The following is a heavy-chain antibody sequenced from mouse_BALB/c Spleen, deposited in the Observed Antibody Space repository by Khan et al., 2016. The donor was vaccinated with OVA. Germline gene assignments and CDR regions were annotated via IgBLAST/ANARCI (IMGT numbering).Heavy chain of an antibody. J-gene: IGHJ2*01. D-gene: IGHD1-1*01. CDR1: GFNIKDTY. CDR3: TACYYGSSRYFDY. Sequence: EVQLQESGAELVKPGASVKLSCTASGFNIKDTYMHWVKQRPEQGLEWIGRIDPANGDTKCDPEIESETTITADTSSNTAYLQLSSLPSEDTAVYYFTACYYGSSRYFDYWGQGTPLTVSS. V-gene: IGHV14-3*02. CDR2: IDPANGDT.